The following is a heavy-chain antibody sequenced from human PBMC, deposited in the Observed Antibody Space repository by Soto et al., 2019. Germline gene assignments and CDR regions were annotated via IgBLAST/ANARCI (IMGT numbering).Heavy chain of an antibody. Sequence: EVQLLESGGGLVQPGGSLRLSCAASGLTFSRHAMAWVRQAPGKGLEWLSSISESSSNTYYADSVKGRFTIYKDNSKNRLYLQMNSLRDEDTAVYYCAKKPNGFDSWGQGTLVTVSS. CDR3: AKKPNGFDS. J-gene: IGHJ5*01. V-gene: IGHV3-23*01. CDR1: GLTFSRHA. CDR2: ISESSSNT.